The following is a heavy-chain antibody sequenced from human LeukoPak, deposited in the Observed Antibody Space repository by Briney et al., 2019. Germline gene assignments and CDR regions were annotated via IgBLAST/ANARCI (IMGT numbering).Heavy chain of an antibody. CDR3: ARARDYSNPSFFYMDV. CDR1: GDSIRSYH. J-gene: IGHJ6*03. Sequence: SETLSLTCTVSGDSIRSYHWSWIRQPAGKGLGWIGRIHTSRSTNYNPSLKSRVTMSVDTSKNQFSLKVNSVTAADTAVYYCARARDYSNPSFFYMDVWGKGATVTVSS. D-gene: IGHD4-11*01. CDR2: IHTSRST. V-gene: IGHV4-4*07.